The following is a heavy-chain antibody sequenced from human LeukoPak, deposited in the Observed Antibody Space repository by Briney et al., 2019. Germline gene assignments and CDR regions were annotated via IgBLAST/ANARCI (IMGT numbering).Heavy chain of an antibody. CDR1: GGSISSGSYY. CDR3: ARTPFYDSRGGPLDAFDI. CDR2: IYTSGST. D-gene: IGHD3-22*01. V-gene: IGHV4-61*02. J-gene: IGHJ3*02. Sequence: SETLSLTCTVSGGSISSGSYYWSWIRQPAGKGLEWIGRIYTSGSTNHNPSLKSRVTISVDTSKNQFSLKLSSVTAADTAVYYCARTPFYDSRGGPLDAFDIWGQGTMVTVSS.